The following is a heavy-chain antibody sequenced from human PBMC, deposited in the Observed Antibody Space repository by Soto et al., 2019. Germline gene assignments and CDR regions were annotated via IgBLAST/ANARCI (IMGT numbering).Heavy chain of an antibody. V-gene: IGHV4-59*01. CDR3: ARDKRGYSGYDNDYYHYGMDV. D-gene: IGHD5-12*01. Sequence: PSETLSLTCTVSGGSISSYYWSWIRQPPGKGLEWIGYIYYSGSTNYNPSLKSRVTISVDTSKNQFSLKLNSVTAADTPVYYCARDKRGYSGYDNDYYHYGMDVWGQGTTVTVSS. CDR1: GGSISSYY. J-gene: IGHJ6*02. CDR2: IYYSGST.